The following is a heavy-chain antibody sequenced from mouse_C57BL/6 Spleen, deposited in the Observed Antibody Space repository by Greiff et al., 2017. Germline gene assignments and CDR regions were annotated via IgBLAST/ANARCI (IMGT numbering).Heavy chain of an antibody. CDR2: ISSGSSTI. CDR1: GFTFSDYG. Sequence: EVQRVESGGGLVKPGGSLKLSCAASGFTFSDYGMHWVRQAPEKGLEWVAYISSGSSTIYYADTVKGRFTISRDNAKNTLFLQMTSLRSEDTAMYYCARSNWDGGAMDYWGQGTSVTVSS. CDR3: ARSNWDGGAMDY. V-gene: IGHV5-17*01. J-gene: IGHJ4*01. D-gene: IGHD4-1*01.